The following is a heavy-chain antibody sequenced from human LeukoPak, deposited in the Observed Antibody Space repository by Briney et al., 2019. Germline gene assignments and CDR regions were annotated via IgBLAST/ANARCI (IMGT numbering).Heavy chain of an antibody. CDR1: GGSISSSNW. J-gene: IGHJ6*02. D-gene: IGHD2-2*01. CDR3: ASSVCSSSSCYPAGGMDV. V-gene: IGHV4-4*02. Sequence: SGTLSLTCAVSGGSISSSNWWSWVRQPPGKGLEWIGEIYHSGSTNYNPSLKSRVTISVDKSKNQFSLKLSSVTAADTAVYYCASSVCSSSSCYPAGGMDVWGQGTTVTVSS. CDR2: IYHSGST.